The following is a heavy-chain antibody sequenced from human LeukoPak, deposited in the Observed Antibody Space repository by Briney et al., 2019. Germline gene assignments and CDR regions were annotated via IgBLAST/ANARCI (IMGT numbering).Heavy chain of an antibody. D-gene: IGHD3-22*01. Sequence: GGSLRLSCTASGFTFSRYVMIWVRQAPGKGLQWMSTISYDGDNKYYVDSVKGRFTISRDNSKNTLYLQMNSLRAEDTAAYYCARGYDYYYDSSGYYYAGYWGQGTLVTVSS. V-gene: IGHV3-30*04. J-gene: IGHJ4*02. CDR1: GFTFSRYV. CDR3: ARGYDYYYDSSGYYYAGY. CDR2: ISYDGDNK.